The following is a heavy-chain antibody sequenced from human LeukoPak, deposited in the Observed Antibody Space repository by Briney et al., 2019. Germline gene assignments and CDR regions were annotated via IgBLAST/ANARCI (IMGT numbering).Heavy chain of an antibody. D-gene: IGHD5-12*01. CDR1: GFSFDFSGYA. CDR2: INGIGTSI. J-gene: IGHJ4*02. CDR3: ARQPGGYSGQYVRSTYYFDY. V-gene: IGHV3-23*05. Sequence: GGSLRLSCAASGFSFDFSGYAMSWVRQAPGKGLEWVSGINGIGTSIYYADSVKGRFTISRDNSDNTLYLQMNSLRAEDTAVYYCARQPGGYSGQYVRSTYYFDYWGQGTLVTVSS.